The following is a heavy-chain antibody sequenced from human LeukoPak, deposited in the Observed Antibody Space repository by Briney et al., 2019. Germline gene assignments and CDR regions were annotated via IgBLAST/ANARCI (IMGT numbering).Heavy chain of an antibody. CDR1: GYTFTGYY. V-gene: IGHV1-2*02. D-gene: IGHD6-19*01. J-gene: IGHJ6*03. CDR2: INPNSGGT. Sequence: ASVKVSCKASGYTFTGYYMHWVRQAPGQGLEWMGWINPNSGGTNYAQKFQGRVTMTRDTSISTAYMELSRLRSDDTAVYYCASSSGWYPYYYYYMDVWGKGTTVTVSS. CDR3: ASSSGWYPYYYYYMDV.